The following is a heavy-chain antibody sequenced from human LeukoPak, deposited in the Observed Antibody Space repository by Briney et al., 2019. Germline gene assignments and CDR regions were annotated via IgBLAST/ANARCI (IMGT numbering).Heavy chain of an antibody. Sequence: GGSLRLSCAASGFTFSSYEMNWVRQAPGKGLEWISYISSGGTIYYADSVKGRFTVSRDNAKRSLYLQMNTLRAEDTAVYYCAKDKGTGGNNVFDNWGQGILVTVSS. D-gene: IGHD2-8*02. V-gene: IGHV3-48*03. J-gene: IGHJ4*02. CDR2: ISSGGTI. CDR1: GFTFSSYE. CDR3: AKDKGTGGNNVFDN.